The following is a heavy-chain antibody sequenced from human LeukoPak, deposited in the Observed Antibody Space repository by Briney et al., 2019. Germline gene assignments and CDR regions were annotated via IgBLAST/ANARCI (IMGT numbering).Heavy chain of an antibody. V-gene: IGHV1-69*05. J-gene: IGHJ3*02. CDR1: GGTFSSYA. CDR2: IIPIFGTA. D-gene: IGHD6-19*01. Sequence: SVKVSCKASGGTFSSYAISWVRQAPGQGREWMGGIIPIFGTANYAQKFQGRVTLTTDGSTSTAYMELSSMRSEDTAVYYCARGGIAVAGPHGDAFDIWGQGTMVTVSS. CDR3: ARGGIAVAGPHGDAFDI.